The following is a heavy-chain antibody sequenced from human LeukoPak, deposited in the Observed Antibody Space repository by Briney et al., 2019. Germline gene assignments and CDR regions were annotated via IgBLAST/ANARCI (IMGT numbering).Heavy chain of an antibody. V-gene: IGHV3-7*01. J-gene: IGHJ4*02. CDR1: GFTLSPYW. CDR2: IDPDGSGK. CDR3: ASWGAGGNS. Sequence: GGSLRLSCEASGFTLSPYWMNWVRQVPGKGLDWVANIDPDGSGKRYVDSVKGRFTIARDNADNPLSLQMNSLRAEDTAVYYCASWGAGGNSWGQGTLVTVSS. D-gene: IGHD3-16*01.